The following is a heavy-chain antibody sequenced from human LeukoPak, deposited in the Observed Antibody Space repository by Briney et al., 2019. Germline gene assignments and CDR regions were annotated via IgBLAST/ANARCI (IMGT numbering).Heavy chain of an antibody. CDR2: IWYDGSNK. J-gene: IGHJ6*03. Sequence: GGSLRLSCAASGFTFSSYGMHWVRQAPGKGLEWVAVIWYDGSNKYYADSVKGRVTISRDNSKNMLSLQVNNVRADDTAVYYCAKDPGDSVRGYYMDVWGKGTTVIVSS. V-gene: IGHV3-33*03. CDR3: AKDPGDSVRGYYMDV. CDR1: GFTFSSYG. D-gene: IGHD1-26*01.